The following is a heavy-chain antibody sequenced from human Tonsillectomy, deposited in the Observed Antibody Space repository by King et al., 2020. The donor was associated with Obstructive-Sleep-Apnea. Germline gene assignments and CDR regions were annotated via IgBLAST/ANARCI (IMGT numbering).Heavy chain of an antibody. D-gene: IGHD1-26*01. CDR3: ASIKWELGAFDI. CDR2: ISSSSSYI. CDR1: GFTFSSYS. J-gene: IGHJ3*02. V-gene: IGHV3-21*01. Sequence: VQLVESGGGLVKPGGSLRLSCAASGFTFSSYSMNWVRQAPGKGLEWVSSISSSSSYIYYADSVKGRFTISRDNAKNSLYLQMNSLRAEDTAVYYCASIKWELGAFDIWGQGTMVTVSS.